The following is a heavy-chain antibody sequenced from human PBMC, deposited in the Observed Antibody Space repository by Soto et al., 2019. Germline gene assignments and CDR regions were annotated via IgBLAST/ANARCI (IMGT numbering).Heavy chain of an antibody. CDR2: ISSSSSYT. V-gene: IGHV3-11*05. J-gene: IGHJ5*02. Sequence: QVQLVESGGGLVKPGGSLRLSCVASGFTFSDYYMNWIRQAPGKGLEWVSYISSSSSYTNYADSVKGRFTISRDNAKNSLYLQMNSLRAEDTAVYYCARDHYGPGWFDPWGQGTLVAVSS. D-gene: IGHD3-10*01. CDR1: GFTFSDYY. CDR3: ARDHYGPGWFDP.